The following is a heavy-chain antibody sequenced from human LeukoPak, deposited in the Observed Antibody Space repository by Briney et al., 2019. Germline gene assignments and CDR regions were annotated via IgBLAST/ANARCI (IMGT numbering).Heavy chain of an antibody. J-gene: IGHJ1*01. CDR2: ISFDGDNE. Sequence: GGSLRLSCAASGFTFSSYSMNWVRQAPGKGLEWVADISFDGDNEYYADSVRGRFMISRDNSKNIVYLQMNSLTIEDTAVYYCAREPSGNFGQLVSSAEYFQHWGQGTRVTVSS. CDR3: AREPSGNFGQLVSSAEYFQH. V-gene: IGHV3-30*03. CDR1: GFTFSSYS. D-gene: IGHD5/OR15-5a*01.